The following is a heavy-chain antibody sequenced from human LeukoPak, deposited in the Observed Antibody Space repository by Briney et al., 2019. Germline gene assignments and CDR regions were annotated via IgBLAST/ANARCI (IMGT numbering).Heavy chain of an antibody. D-gene: IGHD7-27*01. CDR3: ARRLTNWQSSDY. Sequence: PGGSLRLSCAASGFTLSSYEMNWVRLAPGKGLEWISYISRTGNSIYYADSVKGRFTISRDSAKNSLYLQMNSLRAEDTAVYYCARRLTNWQSSDYWGQGTLVTVTS. CDR1: GFTLSSYE. CDR2: ISRTGNSI. V-gene: IGHV3-48*03. J-gene: IGHJ4*02.